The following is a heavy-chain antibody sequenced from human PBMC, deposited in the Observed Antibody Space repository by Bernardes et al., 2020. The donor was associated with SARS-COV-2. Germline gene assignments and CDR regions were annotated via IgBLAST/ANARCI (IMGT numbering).Heavy chain of an antibody. CDR3: AREAYRGYSYDLDQ. V-gene: IGHV3-53*01. J-gene: IGHJ4*02. CDR2: ISSDGET. CDR1: GFTVSSNY. D-gene: IGHD5-18*01. Sequence: GSLKISCAVSGFTVSSNYVSWVRQAPGTGLEWVSVISSDGETYYADSVKGRFTISKDNSKNMLYLQMNSLRAEDTAVFYCAREAYRGYSYDLDQWGQGTLVTVSS.